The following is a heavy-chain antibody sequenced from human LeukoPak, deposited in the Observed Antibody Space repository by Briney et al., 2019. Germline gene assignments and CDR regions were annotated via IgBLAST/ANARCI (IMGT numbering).Heavy chain of an antibody. V-gene: IGHV4-59*01. CDR1: GGSISSYY. Sequence: SETLSLTCTVSGGSISSYYWTWIRQPPGKGLEWIGYAHYSGFTNYSPSLKSRVTISVDKSRDRFSLNLRSVTAADTALYFCARGRSSYYGDPYYLDYWGQGLLVAVSS. CDR2: AHYSGFT. D-gene: IGHD4-17*01. CDR3: ARGRSSYYGDPYYLDY. J-gene: IGHJ4*02.